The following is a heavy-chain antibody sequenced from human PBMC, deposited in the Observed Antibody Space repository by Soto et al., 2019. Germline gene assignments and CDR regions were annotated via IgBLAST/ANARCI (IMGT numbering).Heavy chain of an antibody. CDR2: IVGSDTKT. D-gene: IGHD5-12*01. Sequence: XGSLGLSCTTSGFSLGSFAMTWGLQAPGQGLEWVATIVGSDTKTHYADSVKGRFSISRDTSRNTVYLQMNNLRADDTAIYYCAKWTYLDFWGQGTRVTVSS. J-gene: IGHJ4*02. CDR3: AKWTYLDF. CDR1: GFSLGSFA. V-gene: IGHV3-23*01.